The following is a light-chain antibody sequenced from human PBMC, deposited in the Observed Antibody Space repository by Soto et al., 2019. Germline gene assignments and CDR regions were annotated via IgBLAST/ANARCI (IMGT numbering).Light chain of an antibody. CDR2: GAS. Sequence: EIGLTQSPGTLSLSTGERATLSCRASQSVSSSYLAWYQQKPGQAPRLLIHGASSRATGIPDRISGSESGTDFTLTISRLEPEDFAVYYCQQYGSSPITFGQGTRLEIK. CDR1: QSVSSSY. CDR3: QQYGSSPIT. J-gene: IGKJ5*01. V-gene: IGKV3-20*01.